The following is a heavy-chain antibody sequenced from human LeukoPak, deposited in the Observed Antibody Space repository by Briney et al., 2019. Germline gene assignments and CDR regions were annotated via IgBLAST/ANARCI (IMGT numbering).Heavy chain of an antibody. CDR3: ARLTQLVPLDY. J-gene: IGHJ4*02. Sequence: SETLSLTCTVSGYSISSGYYWGWIRQPPGKGLEWIGSIYHSGSTYYNPSLKSRVTISVDTSKNQFSLKLSSVTAADTAVYYCARLTQLVPLDYWGQGTLVTVSS. V-gene: IGHV4-38-2*02. CDR2: IYHSGST. CDR1: GYSISSGYY. D-gene: IGHD6-13*01.